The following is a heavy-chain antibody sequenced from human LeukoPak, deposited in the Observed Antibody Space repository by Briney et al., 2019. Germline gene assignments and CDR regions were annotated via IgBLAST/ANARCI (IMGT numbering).Heavy chain of an antibody. CDR2: IYHSGST. CDR3: ASGLWSGYYFDY. J-gene: IGHJ4*02. CDR1: GGSFSGYY. V-gene: IGHV4-34*01. Sequence: SETLSLTCAVYGGSFSGYYWGWIRQPPGKGLEWIGSIYHSGSTNYNPSLKSRVTISVDTSKNQFSLKLSSVTAADTAVYYCASGLWSGYYFDYWGQGTLVTVSS. D-gene: IGHD3-3*01.